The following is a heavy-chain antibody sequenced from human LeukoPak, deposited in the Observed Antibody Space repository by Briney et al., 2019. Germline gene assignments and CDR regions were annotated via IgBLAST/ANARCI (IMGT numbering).Heavy chain of an antibody. CDR1: GGSISSYY. CDR2: IYYRGST. Sequence: PAETLSLTCTVSGGSISSYYWSWIRQPPGKGLEWIGYIYYRGSTNYNPSLKSRVTISVDTSKNQFSLILSSVTAADTAVYHCARVRSGYSYGPFDYWGQGTLVTVSS. J-gene: IGHJ4*02. CDR3: ARVRSGYSYGPFDY. V-gene: IGHV4-59*01. D-gene: IGHD5-18*01.